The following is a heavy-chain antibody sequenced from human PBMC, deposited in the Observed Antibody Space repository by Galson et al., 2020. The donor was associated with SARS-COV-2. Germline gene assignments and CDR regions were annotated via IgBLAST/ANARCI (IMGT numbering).Heavy chain of an antibody. CDR3: ARGPAYYYDRNGHYTRPSAHCQH. Sequence: SETLSLTCTVSGDSISSSSSYWGWIRQPPGKGLEWIGGFYYSGNTYYTPSLKSRVTISVDTSKNQFSLKLTSVTAADTAVYYCARGPAYYYDRNGHYTRPSAHCQHWGQGTLVTVSS. D-gene: IGHD3-22*01. J-gene: IGHJ1*01. CDR1: GDSISSSSSY. V-gene: IGHV4-39*07. CDR2: FYYSGNT.